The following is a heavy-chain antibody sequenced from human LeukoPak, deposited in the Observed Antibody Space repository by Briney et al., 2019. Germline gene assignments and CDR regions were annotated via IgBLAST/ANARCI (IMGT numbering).Heavy chain of an antibody. CDR3: AARPYRFTIFGVSFASDYYYGMDV. V-gene: IGHV1-58*02. Sequence: ASVKVSCKASGFTFTSSAMQWVRQARGQRLEWIGWIVVGSGNTNYAQKFQERVTITRDMSTSTAYMELSSLRSEDTAVYYCAARPYRFTIFGVSFASDYYYGMDVWGQGTTVTVSS. CDR1: GFTFTSSA. D-gene: IGHD3-3*01. J-gene: IGHJ6*02. CDR2: IVVGSGNT.